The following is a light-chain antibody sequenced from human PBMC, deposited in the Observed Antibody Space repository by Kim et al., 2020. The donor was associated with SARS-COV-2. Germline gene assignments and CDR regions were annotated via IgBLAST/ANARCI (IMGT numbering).Light chain of an antibody. J-gene: IGKJ4*01. Sequence: ASVGDRVTISCRSHQDISDWLAWYQQPAETAPKLMIFAASSMQSGLPTWSSSGGSGADFILTSSILHPEDFATYYYQQTNSYPLTFGGGTKVDIK. CDR2: AAS. CDR1: QDISDW. CDR3: QQTNSYPLT. V-gene: IGKV1-12*01.